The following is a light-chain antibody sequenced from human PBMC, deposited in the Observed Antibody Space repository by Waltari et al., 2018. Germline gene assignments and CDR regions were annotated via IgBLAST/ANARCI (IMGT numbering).Light chain of an antibody. J-gene: IGKJ1*01. V-gene: IGKV1-39*01. Sequence: DFQMTQSPSSLSASVGDRVTITCRASQSISSPVNWYQQKPGKAPKLLIYAASTLQSGVPSRVSGSRSGTDFTLTISSLQPEDFATYYCQQSYSAPWTFGQGTKVEIK. CDR2: AAS. CDR3: QQSYSAPWT. CDR1: QSISSP.